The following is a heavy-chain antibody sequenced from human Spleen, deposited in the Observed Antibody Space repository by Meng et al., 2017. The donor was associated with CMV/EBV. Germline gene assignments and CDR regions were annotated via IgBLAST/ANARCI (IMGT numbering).Heavy chain of an antibody. J-gene: IGHJ3*01. Sequence: GESLKISCQGSGYTFSSYWIGWVRHVPGKGLEWVGIIYPGDSDTRYNPSFQGQVGISADESINTVYLQWSVLKASDTAMYYCARLSSHYDFWSAFYKGDAFDVWGQGTKVTVSS. CDR1: GYTFSSYW. CDR3: ARLSSHYDFWSAFYKGDAFDV. D-gene: IGHD3-3*01. V-gene: IGHV5-51*01. CDR2: IYPGDSDT.